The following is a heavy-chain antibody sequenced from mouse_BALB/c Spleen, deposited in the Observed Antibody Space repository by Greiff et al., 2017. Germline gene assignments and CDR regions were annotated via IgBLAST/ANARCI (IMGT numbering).Heavy chain of an antibody. CDR3: ARDYGYDDYAMDY. D-gene: IGHD2-2*01. V-gene: IGHV5-4*02. CDR2: ISDGGSYT. Sequence: EVQLVESGGGLVKPGGSLKLSCAASGFTFSDYYMYWVRQTPEKRLEWVATISDGGSYTYYPDSVKGRFTISRDNAKNNLYLQMSSLKSEDTAMYYCARDYGYDDYAMDYWGQGTSVTVSS. J-gene: IGHJ4*01. CDR1: GFTFSDYY.